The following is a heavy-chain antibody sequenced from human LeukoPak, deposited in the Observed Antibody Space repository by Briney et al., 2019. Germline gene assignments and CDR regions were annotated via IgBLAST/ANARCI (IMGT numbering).Heavy chain of an antibody. Sequence: SQTLSLTCTVSGGSISSGGYYWSWIRQHPGKGLEWIGSMYYTGSTYYNPSLKSRVTISVDTSKNQFSLKLSSVTAADTAVYYCARLSGSGSYPRYFDYWGQGTLVTVSS. J-gene: IGHJ4*02. V-gene: IGHV4-30-2*03. CDR2: MYYTGST. D-gene: IGHD3-10*01. CDR1: GGSISSGGYY. CDR3: ARLSGSGSYPRYFDY.